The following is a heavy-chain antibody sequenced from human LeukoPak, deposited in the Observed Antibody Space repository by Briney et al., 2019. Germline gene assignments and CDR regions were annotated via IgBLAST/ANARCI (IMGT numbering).Heavy chain of an antibody. Sequence: ASVKVSCKASGYTFTGYYMHWVRQARGQGLEWMGWINPNSGGTNYAQKFQGWVTMTRDTSISTAYMELSRLRSDDTAVYYCARSPSEMGYPDYWGQGTLVTVSS. V-gene: IGHV1-2*04. CDR2: INPNSGGT. CDR3: ARSPSEMGYPDY. CDR1: GYTFTGYY. J-gene: IGHJ4*02. D-gene: IGHD2-8*01.